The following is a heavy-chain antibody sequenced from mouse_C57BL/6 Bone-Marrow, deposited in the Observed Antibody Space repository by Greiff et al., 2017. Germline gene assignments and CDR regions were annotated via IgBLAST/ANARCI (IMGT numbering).Heavy chain of an antibody. CDR3: ARATMVTQFAD. Sequence: QVQLQQSGAELARPGASVKLSCKASGYTFTSYGISWVKQRTGQGLEWIGEIYPRSGNTYYNEKFKGKATLTADKSSSTAYMGLRCLTSEDSAVYCCARATMVTQFADWGQGTLVTVSA. J-gene: IGHJ3*01. CDR2: IYPRSGNT. CDR1: GYTFTSYG. D-gene: IGHD2-2*01. V-gene: IGHV1-81*01.